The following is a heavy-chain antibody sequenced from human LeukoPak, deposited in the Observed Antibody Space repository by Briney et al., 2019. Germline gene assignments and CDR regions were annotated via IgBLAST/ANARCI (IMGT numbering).Heavy chain of an antibody. Sequence: SETLSLTCTVSGGSISSYYWSWIRRPPGKGLEWIGYIYYSGSTNYNPSLKSRVTISVDTSKNQFSLKLSSVTAADTAVYYCARSSYSSGWIDHWGQGTLVTVSS. D-gene: IGHD6-19*01. V-gene: IGHV4-59*08. J-gene: IGHJ4*02. CDR2: IYYSGST. CDR3: ARSSYSSGWIDH. CDR1: GGSISSYY.